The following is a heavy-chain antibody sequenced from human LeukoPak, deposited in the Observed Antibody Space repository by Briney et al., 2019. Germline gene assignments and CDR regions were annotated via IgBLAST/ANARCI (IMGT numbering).Heavy chain of an antibody. CDR2: IIPIFGTA. D-gene: IGHD3-9*01. J-gene: IGHJ4*02. V-gene: IGHV1-69*13. CDR1: GGTFSSYA. CDR3: AGIPYDILTGYYKRAFDY. Sequence: GASVKVSCKASGGTFSSYAISWVRQAPGQGLEWMGGIIPIFGTANYAQKFQGRVTITADESTSTAYMELSSLRSEDTAVYYCAGIPYDILTGYYKRAFDYWGQGALVTVSS.